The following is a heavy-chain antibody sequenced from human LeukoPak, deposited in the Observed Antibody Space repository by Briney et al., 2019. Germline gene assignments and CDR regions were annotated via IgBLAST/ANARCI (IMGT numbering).Heavy chain of an antibody. D-gene: IGHD6-6*01. CDR1: GGSIGSYTHY. J-gene: IGHJ5*02. CDR3: VSNSSSAPWLDL. Sequence: SETQSLTCTVSGGSIGSYTHYWAWIRQPPGKGLEWIATVCYTGGTYYNPSLKSRDTISIDKSRNLFSLELTYVIAPDTAMYYCVSNSSSAPWLDLWGQETLASVS. V-gene: IGHV4-39*02. CDR2: VCYTGGT.